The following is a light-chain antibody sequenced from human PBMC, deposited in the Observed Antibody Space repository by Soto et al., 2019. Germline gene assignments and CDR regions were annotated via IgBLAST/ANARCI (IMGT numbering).Light chain of an antibody. Sequence: QSALTQPPSVSGAPGQRVTISCTGSSSNIGAGYDVHWYQQLPGTAPKLVIYGTTNRPSGVPDRFSGSKSGTSASLAITGLQAEDEADYYCQSYDGTLSGSYVFGIGTKGTV. CDR2: GTT. CDR1: SSNIGAGYD. J-gene: IGLJ1*01. V-gene: IGLV1-40*01. CDR3: QSYDGTLSGSYV.